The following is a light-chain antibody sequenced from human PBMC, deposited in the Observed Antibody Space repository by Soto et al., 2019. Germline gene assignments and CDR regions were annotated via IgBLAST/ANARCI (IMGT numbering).Light chain of an antibody. CDR1: SSDVGAYDF. J-gene: IGLJ2*01. CDR3: SSYAGINNVI. CDR2: EVT. V-gene: IGLV2-8*01. Sequence: QSVLTQPRSASGSPGQSVTISCTGTSSDVGAYDFVSWYHQQSGKAPKLLIFEVTKRPSGVPDRFSGSKSGNTASLTVSGLHADYEGDYYCSSYAGINNVIFGAGTKVTVL.